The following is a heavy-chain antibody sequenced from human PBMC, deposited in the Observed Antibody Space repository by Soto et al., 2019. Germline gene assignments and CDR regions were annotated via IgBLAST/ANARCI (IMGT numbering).Heavy chain of an antibody. CDR2: ISGSGGST. D-gene: IGHD3-10*01. J-gene: IGHJ4*02. CDR1: GFAFSNYA. CDR3: APLGSGDLFDY. V-gene: IGHV3-23*01. Sequence: GGSLRLSCAASGFAFSNYAVSWVRQAPGKGLEWVSDISGSGGSTYYADSVKGRFTISRDNSKNTLYLQMNSLRAEDTAVYYCAPLGSGDLFDYWGQGTLVTVSS.